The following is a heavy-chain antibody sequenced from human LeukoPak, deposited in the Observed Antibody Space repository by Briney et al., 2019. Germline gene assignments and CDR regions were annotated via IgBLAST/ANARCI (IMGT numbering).Heavy chain of an antibody. D-gene: IGHD3-3*01. CDR1: GVSVSDHY. V-gene: IGHV4-4*08. CDR3: ARGHYDLNT. Sequence: SETLSLTCTVSGVSVSDHYWSWIRQPPGEGLEWIGYIIASGDSYYSPSPKSRVTISLDTSNNHYSLTLTSVTAADTAVYFCARGHYDLNTWGQGTLVTVSS. CDR2: IIASGDS. J-gene: IGHJ5*02.